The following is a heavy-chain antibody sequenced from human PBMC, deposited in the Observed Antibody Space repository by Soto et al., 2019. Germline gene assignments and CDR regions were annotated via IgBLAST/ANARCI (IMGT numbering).Heavy chain of an antibody. CDR2: IIPIFGTA. V-gene: IGHV1-69*12. Sequence: QVQLVQSGAEVKKPGSSVKVSCKASGGTFSNYAITWVRQAPGQGLEWMGGIIPIFGTANYAQKFQGRVTRRADESTTTAYMELSSLRSEDTGVYYCATRSDSVPHSYYGMDVWGQGTTVTVSS. CDR3: ATRSDSVPHSYYGMDV. D-gene: IGHD1-26*01. CDR1: GGTFSNYA. J-gene: IGHJ6*02.